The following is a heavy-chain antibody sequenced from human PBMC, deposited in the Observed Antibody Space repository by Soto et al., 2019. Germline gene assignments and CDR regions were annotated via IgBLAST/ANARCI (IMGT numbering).Heavy chain of an antibody. J-gene: IGHJ4*02. Sequence: QITLKESGPTLVRPTQTLTLTCTFSGFSLTTSGVGVGWIRQPPGKALEWLAVIYWDDDKRYSSSLKSRLTITKDTSKNHVVLTMTNMHPVDTATYYCAHHPYYGLGSYSFDYWGQGTLVTVSS. V-gene: IGHV2-5*02. CDR2: IYWDDDK. CDR3: AHHPYYGLGSYSFDY. D-gene: IGHD3-10*01. CDR1: GFSLTTSGVG.